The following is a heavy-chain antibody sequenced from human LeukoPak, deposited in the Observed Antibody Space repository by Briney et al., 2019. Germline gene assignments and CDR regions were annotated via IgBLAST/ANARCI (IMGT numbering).Heavy chain of an antibody. CDR3: AREASYANWFDP. CDR1: GGSISSGGYS. D-gene: IGHD5-18*01. CDR2: IYHSGST. J-gene: IGHJ5*02. Sequence: PSQTLSLTCAVSGGSISSGGYSWSWIRQPPGKGLEWIGYIYHSGSTYYNPSLKNRVTISVDRSKNQFSLKLSSVTAADTAVYYCAREASYANWFDPWGQGTLVTVSS. V-gene: IGHV4-30-2*01.